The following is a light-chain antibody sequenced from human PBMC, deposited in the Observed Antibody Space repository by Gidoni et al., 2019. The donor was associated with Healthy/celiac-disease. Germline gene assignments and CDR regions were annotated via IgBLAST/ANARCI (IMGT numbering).Light chain of an antibody. Sequence: EIVMTQSPAALSVSPGERATLSCRASQSVSSNLAWYQQKPGQAPRLLIYGASTRATGVPARFGCSGSGTEFTLTISSLQSEDFAVYYCQQYKNWPRTFGQGTKVEIK. J-gene: IGKJ1*01. V-gene: IGKV3-15*01. CDR1: QSVSSN. CDR2: GAS. CDR3: QQYKNWPRT.